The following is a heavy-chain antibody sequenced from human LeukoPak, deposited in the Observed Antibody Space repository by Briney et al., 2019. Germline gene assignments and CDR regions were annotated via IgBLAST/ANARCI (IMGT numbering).Heavy chain of an antibody. CDR1: GGSIISYY. Sequence: KPSETLSLTCTVSGGSIISYYWSWIRQPPGKGLEWIGYIYYSGSTNYNPSLKSRVTISVDTSKNQFSLKLSSVTAADTAVYYCARSGESRIAARPVAFDYWGQGTLVTVSS. CDR3: ARSGESRIAARPVAFDY. J-gene: IGHJ4*02. CDR2: IYYSGST. D-gene: IGHD6-6*01. V-gene: IGHV4-59*01.